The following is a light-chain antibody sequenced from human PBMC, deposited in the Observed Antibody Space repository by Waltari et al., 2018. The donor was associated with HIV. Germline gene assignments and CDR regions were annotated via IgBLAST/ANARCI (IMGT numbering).Light chain of an antibody. CDR2: SAT. CDR1: QIISKS. V-gene: IGKV1-39*01. Sequence: DIRMTQSPSPLSASPGDRVTITCRTSQIISKSLNWYRQKPGRAPQLLIYSATSLQRGVSSRFSGSGSASGTEFTLTINNFQPEDFATYYCQQSFMIPLTFGPVTKVDIK. J-gene: IGKJ3*01. CDR3: QQSFMIPLT.